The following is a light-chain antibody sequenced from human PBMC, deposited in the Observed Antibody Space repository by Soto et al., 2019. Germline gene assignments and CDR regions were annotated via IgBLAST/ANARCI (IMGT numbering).Light chain of an antibody. Sequence: DIVMTQSPLFLSVTPGEPASISCRSSQSLLHDNGFNFLNWYLQKPGQSPQLLISLGSSRASGVPDRFSGSASGRDFTLLISRVEAEDVEVFYCMQALETPLTFGGGTKVEIK. CDR1: QSLLHDNGFNF. V-gene: IGKV2-28*01. J-gene: IGKJ4*01. CDR2: LGS. CDR3: MQALETPLT.